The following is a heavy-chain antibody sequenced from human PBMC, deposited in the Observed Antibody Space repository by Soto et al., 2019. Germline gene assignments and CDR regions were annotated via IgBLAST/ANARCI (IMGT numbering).Heavy chain of an antibody. CDR1: AGSTRSSGYH. D-gene: IGHD2-15*01. J-gene: IGHJ5*02. V-gene: IGHV4-39*01. CDR3: IHRHAYSFHDP. Sequence: ETRSLTCTGSAGSTRSSGYHVCCLLHPPGKGLEWIGSIYYSGSTYYNPSLKSRVTISVDTSKNQFSLKLSSVTAADTAVYFLIHRHAYSFHDP. CDR2: IYYSGST.